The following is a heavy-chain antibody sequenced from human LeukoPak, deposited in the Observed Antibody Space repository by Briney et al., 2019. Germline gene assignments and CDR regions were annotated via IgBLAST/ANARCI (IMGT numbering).Heavy chain of an antibody. CDR1: GFTFSSYS. D-gene: IGHD3-10*01. Sequence: PGGSLRLSCAASGFTFSSYSMNWVRQAPGKGLEWVSSISSSSSYIYYADPVKGRFTISRDNAKNSLYLQMNSLRAEDTAVYYCARSSSGSYYNGFDYWGQGTLVTVSS. V-gene: IGHV3-21*01. CDR2: ISSSSSYI. CDR3: ARSSSGSYYNGFDY. J-gene: IGHJ4*02.